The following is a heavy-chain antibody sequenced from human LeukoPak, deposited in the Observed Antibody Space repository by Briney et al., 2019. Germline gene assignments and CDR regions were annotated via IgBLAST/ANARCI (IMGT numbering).Heavy chain of an antibody. CDR1: RFTFSNYA. J-gene: IGHJ4*02. CDR2: ITSGHST. V-gene: IGHV3-23*01. CDR3: AKDYPECTGTTCSGEAFFDY. Sequence: GGSLRLSCAASRFTFSNYAMSWIRQAAGKGLEWVSGITSGHSTFYADSVKGRFTISRDNSKNTVYLQMNSLRAEDTAVYYCAKDYPECTGTTCSGEAFFDYWGQGTLVTVSS. D-gene: IGHD2-2*01.